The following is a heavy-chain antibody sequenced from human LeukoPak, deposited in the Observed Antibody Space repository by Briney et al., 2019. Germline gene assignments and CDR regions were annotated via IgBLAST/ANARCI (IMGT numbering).Heavy chain of an antibody. CDR2: ISPYGSDT. D-gene: IGHD6-13*01. J-gene: IGHJ4*02. Sequence: GESLKISCKGSGYSFTNYWIGWVRQMPGKGLEWMGIISPYGSDTRYSPSFQGQVTLSADKSITTAYRQWSSLKASDTAMYYCARLTSSWSFDYWGQGTLVTVSS. CDR3: ARLTSSWSFDY. CDR1: GYSFTNYW. V-gene: IGHV5-51*01.